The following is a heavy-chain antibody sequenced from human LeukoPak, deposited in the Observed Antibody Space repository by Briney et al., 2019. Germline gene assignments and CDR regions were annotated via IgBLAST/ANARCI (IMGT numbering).Heavy chain of an antibody. J-gene: IGHJ3*02. CDR1: GLTFSSYA. CDR3: ARHRSGGSQDDAFDI. D-gene: IGHD2-15*01. V-gene: IGHV3-7*01. CDR2: IKQDGSEK. Sequence: GGTLRLSCAASGLTFSSYAMHWVRQAPGKGLEWVADIKQDGSEKYYVHSVKGRFTISRQNAKNSLFLQMNSLRAEDTAVYYCARHRSGGSQDDAFDIWGQGTMVTVSS.